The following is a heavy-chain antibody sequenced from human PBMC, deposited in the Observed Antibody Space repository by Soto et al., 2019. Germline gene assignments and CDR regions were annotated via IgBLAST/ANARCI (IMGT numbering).Heavy chain of an antibody. CDR3: ASQKPFYGDYYFDY. CDR2: IIPIFGTA. Sequence: QVQLVQSGAEVKKPGSSVKVSCKASGGTFSSYAISWVRQAPGQGLEWMGGIIPIFGTANYAQKFQGRVRITADESRSNANMERSSLRSEDTAVYYCASQKPFYGDYYFDYGGQGTLVPVSS. V-gene: IGHV1-69*01. J-gene: IGHJ4*02. D-gene: IGHD4-17*01. CDR1: GGTFSSYA.